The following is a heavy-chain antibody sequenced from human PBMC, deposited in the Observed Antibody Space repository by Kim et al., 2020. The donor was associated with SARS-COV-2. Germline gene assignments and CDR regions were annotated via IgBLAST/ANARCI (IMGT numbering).Heavy chain of an antibody. J-gene: IGHJ6*02. CDR2: ISAYNGNT. CDR1: GYTFTSYG. Sequence: ASVKVSCKASGYTFTSYGISWVRQAPGQGLEWMGWISAYNGNTNYAQKLQGRVTMTTDTSTSTAYMELRSLRSDDTAVYYCVLVPTAAAGPYYGMDVWGQGTTVTVSS. D-gene: IGHD6-13*01. V-gene: IGHV1-18*01. CDR3: VLVPTAAAGPYYGMDV.